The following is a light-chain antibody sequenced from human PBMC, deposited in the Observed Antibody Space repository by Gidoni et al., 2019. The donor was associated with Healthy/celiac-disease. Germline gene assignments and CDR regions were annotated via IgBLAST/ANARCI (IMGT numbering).Light chain of an antibody. CDR3: QQYNNWRCT. V-gene: IGKV3-15*01. Sequence: ETVMTQPPATLSVSPGERATLSCRASQSVSSNLAWYQQKPGQAPRLLIYGASTRATGIPARFSGSGSGTEFTLTISSLQSEDFAVYYCQQYNNWRCTFGQGTKLEIK. J-gene: IGKJ2*02. CDR1: QSVSSN. CDR2: GAS.